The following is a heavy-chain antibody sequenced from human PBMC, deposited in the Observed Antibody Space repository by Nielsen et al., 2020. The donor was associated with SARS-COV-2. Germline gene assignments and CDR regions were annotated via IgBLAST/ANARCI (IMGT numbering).Heavy chain of an antibody. CDR1: GGSISSYY. V-gene: IGHV4-59*01. CDR3: ARGGVAVAGTDDAFDI. Sequence: SETLSLTCTVSGGSISSYYWSWIRQPPGKGLEWIGYIYYSGSTNYNPSLKSRVTISVDTSKNQFSLKLSSVTAADTAVYYCARGGVAVAGTDDAFDIWGQGTMVTVSS. D-gene: IGHD6-19*01. J-gene: IGHJ3*02. CDR2: IYYSGST.